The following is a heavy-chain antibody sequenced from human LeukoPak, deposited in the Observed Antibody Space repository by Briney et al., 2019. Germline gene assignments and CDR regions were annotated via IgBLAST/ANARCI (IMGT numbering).Heavy chain of an antibody. CDR2: ISWNSGSI. CDR3: ARDSIGYCSGGSCYSQVPLDY. V-gene: IGHV3-9*01. J-gene: IGHJ4*02. Sequence: PGGSLRLSCAASGFTFDDYAMHWVRQAPGKGLEWVSGISWNSGSIGYADSVKGRFTISRDNAKNSLYLQMNSRRAEDTALYYCARDSIGYCSGGSCYSQVPLDYWGQGTLVTASS. D-gene: IGHD2-15*01. CDR1: GFTFDDYA.